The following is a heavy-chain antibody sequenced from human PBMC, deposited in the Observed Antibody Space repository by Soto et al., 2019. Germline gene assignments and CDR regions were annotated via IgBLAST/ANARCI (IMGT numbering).Heavy chain of an antibody. Sequence: SETLSLTCTVSGGSISSYYWSWIRQPPGKGLEWIGYIYYSGSTNYNPSLKSRVTISVDTSKSQFSLKLSSVTAADTAVYYCGRVSLTVYNYYYYMDVWGKGTTVTVSS. V-gene: IGHV4-59*08. CDR3: GRVSLTVYNYYYYMDV. CDR2: IYYSGST. CDR1: GGSISSYY. D-gene: IGHD4-17*01. J-gene: IGHJ6*03.